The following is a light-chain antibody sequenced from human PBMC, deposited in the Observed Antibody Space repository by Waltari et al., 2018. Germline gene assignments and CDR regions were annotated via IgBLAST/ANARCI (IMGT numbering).Light chain of an antibody. Sequence: QSVLTQPPSASGTPGQRVSLSCSGSSSNLGSNYVFWYQQFPGTAPKLLIYRDDQRPSGGPDGFAASKGGTSAALVISAVRSEDEADYYCAAWDGSLSGRLFGGGTRLTVL. CDR1: SSNLGSNY. CDR2: RDD. V-gene: IGLV1-47*01. J-gene: IGLJ3*02. CDR3: AAWDGSLSGRL.